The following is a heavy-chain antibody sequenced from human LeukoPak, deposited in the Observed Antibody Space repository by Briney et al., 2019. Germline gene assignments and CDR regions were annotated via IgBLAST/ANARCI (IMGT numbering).Heavy chain of an antibody. D-gene: IGHD5-18*01. CDR2: ISYDGSNK. CDR1: GFTFSSYA. Sequence: PGGSLRPSCAASGFTFSSYAMHWVRQAPGKGLEWVAVISYDGSNKYYADSVKGRFTISRDNSKNTLYLQMNSLRAEDTAVYYCARDSAQLWPWGQGTLVTVSS. J-gene: IGHJ4*02. CDR3: ARDSAQLWP. V-gene: IGHV3-30-3*01.